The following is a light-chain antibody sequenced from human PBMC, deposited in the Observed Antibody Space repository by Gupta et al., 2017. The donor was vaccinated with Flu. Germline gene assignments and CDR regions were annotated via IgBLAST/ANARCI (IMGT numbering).Light chain of an antibody. CDR3: MHRTRWPWT. V-gene: IGKV2-30*01. J-gene: IGKJ1*01. CDR2: KAS. Sequence: AVMTQSPLSLPVTLGQPASISCRSSESLVYSDGDSYVSWFHQRPGQSPRRLIYKASNRDSGVPDRISGSGSGTDFTLKISRVEAEDVGVYYCMHRTRWPWTFGQGTKVEI. CDR1: ESLVYSDGDSY.